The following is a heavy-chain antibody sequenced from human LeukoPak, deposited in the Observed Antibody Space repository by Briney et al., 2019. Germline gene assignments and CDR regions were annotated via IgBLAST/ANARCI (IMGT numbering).Heavy chain of an antibody. CDR1: GYTFTSYG. CDR2: ISAYNGNT. Sequence: ASVKVSCKASGYTFTSYGISWVRQAPGQGLEWMGWISAYNGNTNYAQKLQGRVTMTTDTSTSTAYLELRSLRSDDTAVYYCARVQYWNYYDSSGYYPDFDYWGQGTLVTVSS. V-gene: IGHV1-18*01. D-gene: IGHD3-22*01. J-gene: IGHJ4*02. CDR3: ARVQYWNYYDSSGYYPDFDY.